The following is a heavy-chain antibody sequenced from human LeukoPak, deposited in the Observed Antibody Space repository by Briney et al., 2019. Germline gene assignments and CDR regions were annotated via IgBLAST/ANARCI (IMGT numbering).Heavy chain of an antibody. D-gene: IGHD3-16*02. J-gene: IGHJ4*02. CDR3: ARSYDYVWGSYRPPDY. CDR2: ISSSSTSI. Sequence: GGSLRLSCAASGFTFSDYSMNWVRQAPGMGLEGFSCISSSSTSIYYADSVKGRFTISRDNAKNSLLLQMNSLRAEDTAVYYCARSYDYVWGSYRPPDYWGQGTLVTVSS. CDR1: GFTFSDYS. V-gene: IGHV3-21*01.